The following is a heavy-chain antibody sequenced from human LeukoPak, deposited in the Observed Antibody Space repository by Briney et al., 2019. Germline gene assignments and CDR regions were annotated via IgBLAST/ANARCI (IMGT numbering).Heavy chain of an antibody. CDR3: ARDRGRTAAGTLGAYYYYGMDV. Sequence: SETLSLTCTVSGGSISSYYWSWIRPPPGKGLEWIGYIYYSGSTNYNPSIKSRVTISVDTSKNQFSLKLSSVTAADTAGYYCARDRGRTAAGTLGAYYYYGMDVWGQGTTVTVSS. D-gene: IGHD6-13*01. CDR1: GGSISSYY. CDR2: IYYSGST. J-gene: IGHJ6*02. V-gene: IGHV4-59*01.